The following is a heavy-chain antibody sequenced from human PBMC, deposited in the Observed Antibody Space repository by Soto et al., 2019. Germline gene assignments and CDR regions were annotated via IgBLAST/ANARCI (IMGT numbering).Heavy chain of an antibody. D-gene: IGHD3-3*01. J-gene: IGHJ5*02. CDR2: ISPDGTTT. CDR1: GPTFRDYW. V-gene: IGHV3-74*01. Sequence: EVQLVESGGGLVQAGGSLRLSCACSASGPTFRDYWWQWVRQAPGKGLVWVAHISPDGTTTYYADSVKGRFTISRDNAKDTLYLQMNGLRADDTAVYYCSRGRSPYYGYFDPWGPGTLVTVSS. CDR3: SRGRSPYYGYFDP.